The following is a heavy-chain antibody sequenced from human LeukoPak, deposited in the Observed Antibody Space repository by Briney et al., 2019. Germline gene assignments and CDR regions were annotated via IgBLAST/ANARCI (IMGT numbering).Heavy chain of an antibody. CDR3: ARDREYPNEFAY. J-gene: IGHJ4*02. Sequence: ASVNGSFKASGYAFPGYYMHWVRHAPGQGLDWMGFINPNSGGTNYAQKFPGSVTMTRDTSLNTAYTELSMVRSDDTAVYYCARDREYPNEFAYSGQGTPVTVSS. V-gene: IGHV1-2*02. CDR2: INPNSGGT. CDR1: GYAFPGYY. D-gene: IGHD2-2*01.